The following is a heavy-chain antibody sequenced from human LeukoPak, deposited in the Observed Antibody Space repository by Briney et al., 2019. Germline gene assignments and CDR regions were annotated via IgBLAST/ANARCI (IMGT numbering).Heavy chain of an antibody. J-gene: IGHJ4*02. V-gene: IGHV4-39*02. CDR3: ARSLFRIAARPHFDY. Sequence: SETLSLTCTVSGDSLNSSTYYWGWVRQPPGKGLEYIGSVFYSGNSYYNPTLKGRVTLSIDTSKNHFSLRLSSVTAADTAVYYCARSLFRIAARPHFDYWGQGTLVTVSS. CDR2: VFYSGNS. CDR1: GDSLNSSTYY. D-gene: IGHD6-6*01.